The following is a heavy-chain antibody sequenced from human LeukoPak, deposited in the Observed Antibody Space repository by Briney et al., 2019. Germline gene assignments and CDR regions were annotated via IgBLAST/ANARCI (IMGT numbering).Heavy chain of an antibody. CDR3: ARDLYCSGGSCYAYYYYGMDV. J-gene: IGHJ6*02. CDR2: ISSSSSYI. D-gene: IGHD2-15*01. V-gene: IGHV3-21*01. Sequence: PGGSLRLSCAASGFTFSSYSMNWVRQAPGKGLEWVPAISSSSSYIYYADSVKGRFTISRDNAKNSLYLQMNSLRAEDTAVYYCARDLYCSGGSCYAYYYYGMDVWGQGTTVTVSS. CDR1: GFTFSSYS.